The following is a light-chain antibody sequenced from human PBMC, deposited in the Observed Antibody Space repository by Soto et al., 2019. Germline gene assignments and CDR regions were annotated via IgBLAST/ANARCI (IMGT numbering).Light chain of an antibody. CDR2: GTS. J-gene: IGKJ1*01. CDR1: QGVDNNY. CDR3: HQFQNSPWT. Sequence: EIMLTQSPGTLSLSPGERGTLSCRASQGVDNNYLVWYQQKPGQAPRLLIFGTSSRATGIPDRFSGSGSGTHFTLTINRLEPEDVAVYYCHQFQNSPWTFGQGTKVDIK. V-gene: IGKV3-20*01.